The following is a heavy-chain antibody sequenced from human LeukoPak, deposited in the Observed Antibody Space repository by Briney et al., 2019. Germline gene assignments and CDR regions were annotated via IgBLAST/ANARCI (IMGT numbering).Heavy chain of an antibody. CDR2: ISSSSSYI. V-gene: IGHV3-21*01. J-gene: IGHJ4*02. CDR1: GFTFSSCS. Sequence: PGGSLRLSCAASGFTFSSCSMNWVRQAPGKGLEWVSSISSSSSYIYYADSVKGRFTISRDNAKNSLYLQMNSLRAEDTAVYYCARGRGGDYVPSRFDYWGQGTLVTVSS. CDR3: ARGRGGDYVPSRFDY. D-gene: IGHD4-17*01.